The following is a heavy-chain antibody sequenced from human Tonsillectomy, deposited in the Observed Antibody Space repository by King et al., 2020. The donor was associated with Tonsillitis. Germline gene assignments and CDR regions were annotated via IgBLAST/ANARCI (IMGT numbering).Heavy chain of an antibody. J-gene: IGHJ4*02. V-gene: IGHV4-61*02. CDR3: ARSSGWDFYLFDY. CDR1: GGSISSRIYY. D-gene: IGHD6-19*01. CDR2: LYTSGST. Sequence: QLQESGPGLVKPSQTLSLTCTVSGGSISSRIYYWRWIRQPAGKGLEWIGRLYTSGSTNYNPSLESRVTISVDTSKNQFSLKLSSVTAADTAVYYCARSSGWDFYLFDYWGQGTLVTVSS.